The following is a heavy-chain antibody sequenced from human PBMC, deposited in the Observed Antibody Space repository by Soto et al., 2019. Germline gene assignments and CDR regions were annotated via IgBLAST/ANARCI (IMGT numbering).Heavy chain of an antibody. D-gene: IGHD4-17*01. J-gene: IGHJ4*02. CDR2: ISYDGSNK. Sequence: QVQLVESGGGVVQPGRSLRLSCAASGFTFSSYAMHWVRQAPGKGLEWVAVISYDGSNKYYADSVKGRFTISRDNSKNTLYLQMNSRRAEDTAVYYCARASTVGFDYWGQGTLVTVSS. CDR3: ARASTVGFDY. V-gene: IGHV3-30-3*01. CDR1: GFTFSSYA.